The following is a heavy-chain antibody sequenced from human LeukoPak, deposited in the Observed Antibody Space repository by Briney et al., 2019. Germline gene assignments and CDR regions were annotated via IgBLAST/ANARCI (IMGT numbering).Heavy chain of an antibody. J-gene: IGHJ4*02. Sequence: SETLSLTCTVSGVSISSYYWSWIRQPPGKGLEWIGYIYYSGSTNYNPSLKSRVTISVDTSKNQFSLKLSSVTAADTAVYYCAREGLAVVMDWGQGTLVTVSS. V-gene: IGHV4-59*01. CDR3: AREGLAVVMD. CDR2: IYYSGST. CDR1: GVSISSYY. D-gene: IGHD3-22*01.